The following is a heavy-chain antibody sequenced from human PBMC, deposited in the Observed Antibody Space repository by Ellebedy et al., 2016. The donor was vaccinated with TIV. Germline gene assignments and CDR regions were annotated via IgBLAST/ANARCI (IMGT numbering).Heavy chain of an antibody. CDR1: GGSINTYY. V-gene: IGHV4-59*12. J-gene: IGHJ3*02. CDR2: VHYTGIT. CDR3: ARDSKKGWAFDI. Sequence: MPSETLSLTCTVSGGSINTYYWTWIRQPPGKGLEYIGFVHYTGITNYNPSLRSRVTLSVDSVKNQFSLKLDSVTAADTAVYYCARDSKKGWAFDIWGQGTMVTVSS.